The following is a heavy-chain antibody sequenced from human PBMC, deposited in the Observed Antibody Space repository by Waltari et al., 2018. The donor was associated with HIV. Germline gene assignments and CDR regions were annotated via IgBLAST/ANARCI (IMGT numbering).Heavy chain of an antibody. V-gene: IGHV4-4*07. Sequence: QVQLQESGPGLVKPSETLSLTCTVSGGSISSYYWSWIRQPAGQGLEWIGRIYTSGSTNYNPSLKSRVTMSVDTSKNQFSLKLSSVTAADTAVYYCARDRGEGGSYYGYYYYYYGMDVWGQGTTVTVSS. J-gene: IGHJ6*02. D-gene: IGHD1-26*01. CDR2: IYTSGST. CDR3: ARDRGEGGSYYGYYYYYYGMDV. CDR1: GGSISSYY.